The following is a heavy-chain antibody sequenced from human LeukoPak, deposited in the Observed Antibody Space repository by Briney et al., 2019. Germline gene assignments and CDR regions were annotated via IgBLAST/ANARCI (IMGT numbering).Heavy chain of an antibody. CDR2: INPNSGGT. J-gene: IGHJ4*02. V-gene: IGHV1-2*06. D-gene: IGHD5-12*01. CDR3: ARASPIVATIGLDY. Sequence: ASVKVSCKASGYTFTGYYVHWVRQAPGHGLEWMGRINPNSGGTNYAQKFQGRVTMTRDTSISTAYMELSRLRSDDTAVYYCARASPIVATIGLDYWGQGTLVTVSS. CDR1: GYTFTGYY.